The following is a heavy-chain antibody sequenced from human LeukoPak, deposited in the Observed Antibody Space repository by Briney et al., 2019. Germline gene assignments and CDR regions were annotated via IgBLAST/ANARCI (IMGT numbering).Heavy chain of an antibody. V-gene: IGHV3-23*01. D-gene: IGHD1-26*01. CDR2: IRGDGGST. CDR3: AKVTLYSGRYSGPFDN. CDR1: GFTFSSYG. J-gene: IGHJ4*03. Sequence: GGSLRLSCAASGFTFSSYGMSWVRQAPGKGLEWVSAIRGDGGSTYYSDSVKGRFTISRDNSKNSLYLQMNSLRAEDTAVYYCAKVTLYSGRYSGPFDNWGQGTLVTVSS.